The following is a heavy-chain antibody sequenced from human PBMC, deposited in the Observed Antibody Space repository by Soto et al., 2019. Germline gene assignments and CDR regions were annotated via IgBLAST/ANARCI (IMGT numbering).Heavy chain of an antibody. Sequence: GSLRLSCAASGFTFSSYSMNWVRQAPGKGLEWVSSISSSSSYIYYADSVKGRFTISRDNAKNSLYLQMNSLRAEDTAVYYCARDPWRVRGPLDYWCQGPLVTVSS. CDR1: GFTFSSYS. D-gene: IGHD3-10*01. J-gene: IGHJ4*02. CDR2: ISSSSSYI. CDR3: ARDPWRVRGPLDY. V-gene: IGHV3-21*01.